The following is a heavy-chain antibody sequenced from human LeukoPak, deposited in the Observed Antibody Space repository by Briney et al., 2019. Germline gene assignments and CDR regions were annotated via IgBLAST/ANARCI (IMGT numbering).Heavy chain of an antibody. J-gene: IGHJ4*02. D-gene: IGHD2-15*01. CDR1: GYTFTDYY. Sequence: GASVKVSCKASGYTFTDYYMHWVRQAPGQGFEWMGWINPNDGDTNYAQKFQGRVTMTRDTSISTAHMEVSRLRSDDTAVYYCARANFLYCSSSTCFFDYWGQGPLVTVSS. CDR3: ARANFLYCSSSTCFFDY. V-gene: IGHV1-2*02. CDR2: INPNDGDT.